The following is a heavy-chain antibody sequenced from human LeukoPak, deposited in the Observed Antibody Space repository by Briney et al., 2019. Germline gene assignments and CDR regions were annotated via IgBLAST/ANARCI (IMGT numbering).Heavy chain of an antibody. J-gene: IGHJ4*02. V-gene: IGHV3-74*01. CDR3: ATKQWLAPPPDS. CDR2: INTDGTVT. CDR1: GFTFSKYW. Sequence: PGGSLRLSSAASGFTFSKYWMLWVRQAPGKGLESFSRINTDGTVTTYADSVKGRFTVSRDNADNTMFLQMNSVRDEDTAVYYCATKQWLAPPPDSWGQGTPVTVSS. D-gene: IGHD6-19*01.